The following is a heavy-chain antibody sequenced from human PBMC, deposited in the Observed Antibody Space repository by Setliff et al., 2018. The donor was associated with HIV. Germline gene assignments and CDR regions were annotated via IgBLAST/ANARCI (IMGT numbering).Heavy chain of an antibody. Sequence: SETLSLTCAVSGDSIGTYSWRWLRQPPGKGLEWIGYIYGSGSTGYNPSLTSRVTMSTDTPNNRFALKLTSVTAADTAVYYCAKRAVQDGTVTSSNWFESWGQGTLLTVSS. J-gene: IGHJ5*01. D-gene: IGHD1-7*01. CDR2: IYGSGST. V-gene: IGHV4-4*09. CDR1: GDSIGTYS. CDR3: AKRAVQDGTVTSSNWFES.